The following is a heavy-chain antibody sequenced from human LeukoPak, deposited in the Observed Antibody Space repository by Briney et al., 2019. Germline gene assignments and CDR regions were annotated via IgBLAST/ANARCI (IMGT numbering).Heavy chain of an antibody. CDR1: GFTFSSYE. CDR3: ARGATWGQGSAFDI. V-gene: IGHV3-48*03. J-gene: IGHJ3*02. D-gene: IGHD1-26*01. CDR2: ISSSGSTI. Sequence: TGGSLRLSCAASGFTFSSYEMNWVRQAPGKGLEWVSYISSSGSTIYYADSVKGRFTISRDNAKNSLYLQMNSLRAEDTAVYYCARGATWGQGSAFDIWGQGTMATVSS.